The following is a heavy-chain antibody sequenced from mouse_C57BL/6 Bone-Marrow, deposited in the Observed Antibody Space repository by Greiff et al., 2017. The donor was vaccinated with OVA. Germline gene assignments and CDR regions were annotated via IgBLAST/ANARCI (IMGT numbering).Heavy chain of an antibody. J-gene: IGHJ2*01. CDR3: ARPGTGFDY. V-gene: IGHV1-26*01. D-gene: IGHD4-1*01. CDR1: GYTFTDYY. Sequence: EVQLQQSGPELVKPGASVKISCKASGYTFTDYYMNWVKQSHGKSLEWIGDINPNNGGTSYNQKFKGKATLTVDKSSSTAYMELRSLTSEDSAVYYCARPGTGFDYWGQGTTLTVSS. CDR2: INPNNGGT.